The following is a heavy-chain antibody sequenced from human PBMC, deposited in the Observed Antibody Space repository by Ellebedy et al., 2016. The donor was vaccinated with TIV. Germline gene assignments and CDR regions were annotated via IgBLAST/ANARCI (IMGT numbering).Heavy chain of an antibody. D-gene: IGHD1-26*01. J-gene: IGHJ4*02. CDR3: ARLQSSMVGATVPDS. CDR1: GYIFTDYW. V-gene: IGHV5-51*01. CDR2: IDPDDSDT. Sequence: GESLKTSCAASGYIFTDYWVAWVRQTPGLGLEWMGIIDPDDSDTRYSPSFQGQVTISGDRSSSSTYLQWSSLRASDTAIYYCARLQSSMVGATVPDSWGQGTQVIVSS.